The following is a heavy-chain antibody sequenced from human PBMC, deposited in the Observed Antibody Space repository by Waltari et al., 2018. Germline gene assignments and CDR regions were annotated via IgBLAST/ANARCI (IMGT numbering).Heavy chain of an antibody. D-gene: IGHD2-15*01. J-gene: IGHJ3*02. Sequence: GGLVQPGRSLRLSCAASGFTFDDYAMHWVRQAPGKGLGWVSGISWNRGSIGYADSVKGRFTISRDNAKNSLYLQMNSLRAEDTALYYCAKDRRVDEGAFEIWGQGTMVTVSS. CDR1: GFTFDDYA. CDR2: ISWNRGSI. CDR3: AKDRRVDEGAFEI. V-gene: IGHV3-9*01.